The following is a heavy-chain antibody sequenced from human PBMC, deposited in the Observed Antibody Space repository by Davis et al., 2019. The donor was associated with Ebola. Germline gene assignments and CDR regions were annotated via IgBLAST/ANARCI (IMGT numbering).Heavy chain of an antibody. CDR3: VNPRYYDFWSGYYTP. D-gene: IGHD3-3*01. J-gene: IGHJ5*02. V-gene: IGHV3-21*01. CDR2: ISSSSSYI. Sequence: GESLKISCAASGFTFSSYSMNWVRQAPGKGLEWVSSISSSSSYIYYADSVKGRFTISRDNSKNTLYLQMSSLRAEDTAVYYCVNPRYYDFWSGYYTPWGQGTLVTVSS. CDR1: GFTFSSYS.